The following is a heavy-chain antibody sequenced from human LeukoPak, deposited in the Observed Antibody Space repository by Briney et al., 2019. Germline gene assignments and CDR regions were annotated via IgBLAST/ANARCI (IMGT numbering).Heavy chain of an antibody. CDR2: LYSDDRT. V-gene: IGHV3-53*01. CDR1: GFTFSSYA. Sequence: PGGSLRLSCAASGFTFSSYAMSWVRQAPGKGLEWVSILYSDDRTFYAGSVKGRFTISRDNSKNTLYLQMNTLRAEDTAVYFCARLNVPAARYYYHYMDVWGKGTTVTVSS. D-gene: IGHD2-2*01. J-gene: IGHJ6*03. CDR3: ARLNVPAARYYYHYMDV.